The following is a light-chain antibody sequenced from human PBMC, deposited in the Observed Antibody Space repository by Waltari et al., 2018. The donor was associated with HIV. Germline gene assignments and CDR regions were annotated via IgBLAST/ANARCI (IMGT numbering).Light chain of an antibody. Sequence: QSVLTQPPSVSAAPGQNVIIPCSGSSSNIGKNSVSWYQQLPGTAPKLLIYDNNSGPAGIPDRFSGSKSGTSATLVIIGLQTGDEADYYCGAWDSSLNDDGVFGGGTKLTVL. CDR2: DNN. V-gene: IGLV1-51*01. J-gene: IGLJ2*01. CDR1: SSNIGKNS. CDR3: GAWDSSLNDDGV.